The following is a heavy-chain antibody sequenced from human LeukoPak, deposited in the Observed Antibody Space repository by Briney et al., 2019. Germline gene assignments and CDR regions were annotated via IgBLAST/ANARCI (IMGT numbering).Heavy chain of an antibody. CDR3: ARERERGYCTNGVCYTGWFDP. J-gene: IGHJ5*02. D-gene: IGHD2-8*01. CDR1: GGTFISYA. CDR2: IIPIFGTA. V-gene: IGHV1-69*05. Sequence: GSSVKVSCKASGGTFISYAISWVRQAPGQGLEWMGGIIPIFGTANYAQKFQSRVTITTDESTSTAYMELSSLRSEDTAVYYCARERERGYCTNGVCYTGWFDPWGQGTLVTVSS.